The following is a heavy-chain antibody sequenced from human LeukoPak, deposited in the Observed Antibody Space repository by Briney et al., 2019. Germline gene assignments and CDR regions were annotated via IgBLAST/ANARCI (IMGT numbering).Heavy chain of an antibody. Sequence: GGSLRLSCAASGFTVSSNYMSWVRQAPGKGLEWVSVIYSGGSTYYADSVKGRFTISSDNSKNTLYLQMNSLRAEDTAVYYCASGSTIFGVVIQSDFDYWGQGTLVTVSS. V-gene: IGHV3-53*01. CDR2: IYSGGST. CDR1: GFTVSSNY. CDR3: ASGSTIFGVVIQSDFDY. D-gene: IGHD3-3*01. J-gene: IGHJ4*02.